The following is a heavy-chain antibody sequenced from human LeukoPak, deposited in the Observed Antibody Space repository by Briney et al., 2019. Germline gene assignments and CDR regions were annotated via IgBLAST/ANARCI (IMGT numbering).Heavy chain of an antibody. V-gene: IGHV4-39*01. CDR3: ARSNWGWNYYYYYMDV. Sequence: SETLSLTCTVSGGSIISSSFYWGWIRQPPGKGLEWMGSIYYSGNTQYNPSLKSRVTISVDTSKNQFSLKLSSVTAADTAVYYCARSNWGWNYYYYYMDVWGKGTTVTVSS. CDR1: GGSIISSSFY. CDR2: IYYSGNT. J-gene: IGHJ6*03. D-gene: IGHD7-27*01.